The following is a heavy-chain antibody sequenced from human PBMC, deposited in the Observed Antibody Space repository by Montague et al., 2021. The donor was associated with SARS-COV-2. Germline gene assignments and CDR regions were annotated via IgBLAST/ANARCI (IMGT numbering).Heavy chain of an antibody. CDR1: RGSLRLTSYH. V-gene: IGHV4-39*01. CDR2: IYHTGST. CDR3: ANFYSGSYDY. J-gene: IGHJ4*01. Sequence: SETLSLTCAVSRGSLRLTSYHWGWIRQPPGRGLEWIGSIYHTGSTYYDPSLESRVTMSVDNSKNQFSLMLTSVTAADTAVYYCANFYSGSYDYWGHGSLVTVSS. D-gene: IGHD1-26*01.